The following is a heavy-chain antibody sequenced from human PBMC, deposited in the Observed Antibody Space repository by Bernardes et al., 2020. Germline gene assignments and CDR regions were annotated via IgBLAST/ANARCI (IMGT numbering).Heavy chain of an antibody. D-gene: IGHD2-2*01. CDR2: IWYDGSNK. V-gene: IGHV3-33*01. CDR3: ASADCSSTSCYYYYGMDV. CDR1: GFTFSSYG. J-gene: IGHJ6*02. Sequence: GGSLRLSCAASGFTFSSYGMHWVRQAPGKGLEWVAVIWYDGSNKYYADSVKGRFTISRDNSKNTLYLQMNSLRAEDTAVYYCASADCSSTSCYYYYGMDVWGQGTTVTVSS.